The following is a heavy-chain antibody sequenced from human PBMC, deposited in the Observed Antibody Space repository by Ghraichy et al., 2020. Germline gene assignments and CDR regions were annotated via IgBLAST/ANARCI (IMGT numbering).Heavy chain of an antibody. D-gene: IGHD6-6*01. CDR3: ARDRASASARPRYNWFDP. CDR1: GYIFNNFG. Sequence: SVKVSCKASGYIFNNFGISWVRQAPGQGLEWMGWISPYNANTNYAQKFRGRVTLTTDTSTNTAYMELRSLRFDDTAKYYCARDRASASARPRYNWFDPWGQGTLVTVSS. CDR2: ISPYNANT. J-gene: IGHJ5*02. V-gene: IGHV1-18*01.